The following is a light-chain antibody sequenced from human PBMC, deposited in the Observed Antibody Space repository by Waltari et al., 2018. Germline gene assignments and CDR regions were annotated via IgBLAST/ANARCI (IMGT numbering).Light chain of an antibody. CDR2: DVS. Sequence: QSALTQPRSVSESPGQSVTISCTGTSSDVGGYSYVSWYQQHPGKAPKLMIYDVSKRPSGVPDRFSGSKSGNTASLTISGLQAEDEADYFCCAYAGSYILVFGGGTKLTVL. J-gene: IGLJ3*02. V-gene: IGLV2-11*01. CDR1: SSDVGGYSY. CDR3: CAYAGSYILV.